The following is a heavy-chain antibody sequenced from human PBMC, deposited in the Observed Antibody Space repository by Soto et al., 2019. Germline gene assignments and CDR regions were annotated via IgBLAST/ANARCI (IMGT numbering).Heavy chain of an antibody. V-gene: IGHV3-7*01. CDR2: VNQDGSEK. D-gene: IGHD6-19*01. CDR3: ARCVGGVLVAGFDY. Sequence: GGSLRLSCAASEFMFSMYLMSWVRQAPGKGLEWVANVNQDGSEKYYADSVKGRFAISRDNTNNLLSLQMNSLRAEDTAIYYCARCVGGVLVAGFDYWGQGALVTVSS. CDR1: EFMFSMYL. J-gene: IGHJ4*02.